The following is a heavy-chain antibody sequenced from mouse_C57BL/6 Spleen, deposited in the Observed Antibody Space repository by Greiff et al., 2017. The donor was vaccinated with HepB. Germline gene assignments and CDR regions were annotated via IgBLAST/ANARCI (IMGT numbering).Heavy chain of an antibody. CDR1: GFTFSDYG. CDR2: ISSGSSTI. D-gene: IGHD4-1*02. J-gene: IGHJ4*01. CDR3: ARPPTGTRYAMDY. Sequence: EVHLVESGGGLVKPGGSLKLSCAASGFTFSDYGMHWVRQAPEKGLEWVAYISSGSSTIYYADTVKGRFTISRDNAKYTLFLQMTSLRSEDTAMYYCARPPTGTRYAMDYWGQGTSVTVSS. V-gene: IGHV5-17*01.